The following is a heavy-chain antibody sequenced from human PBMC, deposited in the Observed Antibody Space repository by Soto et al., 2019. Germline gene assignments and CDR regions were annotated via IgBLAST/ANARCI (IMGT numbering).Heavy chain of an antibody. CDR3: ARGYEVAATFYYHYYIDV. V-gene: IGHV4-31*03. CDR2: IYYSGGT. J-gene: IGHJ6*03. CDR1: GGSISSGGYY. D-gene: IGHD2-15*01. Sequence: PSETLSLTCTVSGGSISSGGYYWSWIRQHTGKGLEWIGYIYYSGGTYYNPSLKSRVTISVDTSKNQFSLKLSSVTAADTALYYCARGYEVAATFYYHYYIDVWGKGTTVTVSS.